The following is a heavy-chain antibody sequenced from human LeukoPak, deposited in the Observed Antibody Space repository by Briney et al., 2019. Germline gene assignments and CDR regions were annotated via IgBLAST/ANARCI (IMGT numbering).Heavy chain of an antibody. J-gene: IGHJ4*02. V-gene: IGHV3-7*01. D-gene: IGHD5-18*01. Sequence: GGSLRLSCAASGFTFSSYWMSWVRQAPGKGLEWVANIKQDGSEKYYVDSVKDRFTISRDNAKNSLYLQMNSLRAEDTAVYYCARDPGAYGYSYGYPLDYWGQGTLVTVSS. CDR2: IKQDGSEK. CDR1: GFTFSSYW. CDR3: ARDPGAYGYSYGYPLDY.